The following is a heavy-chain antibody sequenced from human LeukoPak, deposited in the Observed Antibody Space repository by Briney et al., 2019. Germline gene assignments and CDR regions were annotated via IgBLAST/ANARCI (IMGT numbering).Heavy chain of an antibody. V-gene: IGHV3-23*01. CDR1: GFTFSSYA. D-gene: IGHD1-26*01. CDR3: AKDLFKYRGLGPTTRHYYYYMDV. J-gene: IGHJ6*03. Sequence: GGSLRLSCAASGFTFSSYAMSWVRQAPGKGLEWVSAISGSGGSTYYADSAKGRFTISRDNSKNTLYLQMNSLRAEDTAVYYCAKDLFKYRGLGPTTRHYYYYMDVWGKGTTVTVSS. CDR2: ISGSGGST.